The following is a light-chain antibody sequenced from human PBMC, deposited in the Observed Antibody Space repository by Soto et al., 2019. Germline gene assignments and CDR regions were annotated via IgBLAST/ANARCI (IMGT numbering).Light chain of an antibody. CDR3: QSYESSLSGWV. Sequence: QSVLTQPPSLSGAPGRRVTISCTGSSSNIGAGYDVHWYQQLPGTAPKLLIYGNSNRPSGVPDRFSGSKSGTSASLAITGLQAEDEAEYYCQSYESSLSGWVFGRGTKLTVL. J-gene: IGLJ3*02. V-gene: IGLV1-40*01. CDR1: SSNIGAGYD. CDR2: GNS.